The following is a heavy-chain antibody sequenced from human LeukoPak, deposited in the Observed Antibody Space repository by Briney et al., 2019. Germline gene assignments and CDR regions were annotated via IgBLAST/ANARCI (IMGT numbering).Heavy chain of an antibody. J-gene: IGHJ4*02. D-gene: IGHD3-22*01. CDR1: GLTFSNYA. Sequence: GGSLRLSCAASGLTFSNYALSWVRQAPGKGLEWVSALSSSGGNAKYADSVKGRFTISRDNSKNTLFLQMNSLRAEDTGVYYCAKELVYYDSSGYSGYYFDYWGQGTLVTVSS. CDR2: LSSSGGNA. V-gene: IGHV3-23*01. CDR3: AKELVYYDSSGYSGYYFDY.